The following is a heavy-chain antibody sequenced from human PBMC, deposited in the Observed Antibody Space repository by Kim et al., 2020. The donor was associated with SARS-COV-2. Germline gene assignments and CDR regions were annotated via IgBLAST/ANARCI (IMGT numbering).Heavy chain of an antibody. J-gene: IGHJ4*02. V-gene: IGHV3-23*01. D-gene: IGHD2-2*01. CDR2: ISGSGGST. CDR1: GFTFSSYA. CDR3: AKDLSDLFPTDIVVVPAADPDY. Sequence: GGSLRLSCAASGFTFSSYAMSWVRQAPGKGLEWVSAISGSGGSTYYADSVKGRFTISRDNSKNTLYLQMNSLRAEDTAVYYCAKDLSDLFPTDIVVVPAADPDYWGQGTLVTVSS.